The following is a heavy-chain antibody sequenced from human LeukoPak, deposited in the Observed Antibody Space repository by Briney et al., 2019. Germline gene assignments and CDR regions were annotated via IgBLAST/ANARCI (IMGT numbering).Heavy chain of an antibody. V-gene: IGHV4-4*02. CDR2: IYHSGST. Sequence: PSETLSLTCAVSGGSISSSNWWSWVRQPPGKGLEWIGEIYHSGSTNYNPSLKSRVTISVDRSKNQFSLKLSSVTADTAVYYCARVLNLARDSSGLVDYWGQGTLVTVSS. J-gene: IGHJ4*02. CDR1: GGSISSSNW. CDR3: ARVLNLARDSSGLVDY. D-gene: IGHD3-22*01.